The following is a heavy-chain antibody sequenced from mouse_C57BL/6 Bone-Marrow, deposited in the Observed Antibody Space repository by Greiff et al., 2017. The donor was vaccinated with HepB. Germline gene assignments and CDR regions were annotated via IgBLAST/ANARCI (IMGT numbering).Heavy chain of an antibody. Sequence: QVQLKESGAELARPGASVKLSCKASGYTFTSYGISWVKQRTGQGLEWIGEIYPRSGNTYYNEKFKGKATLTADKSSSTAYMELRSLTSEDSAVYFCARWDGNWYFDVWGTGTTVTVSS. J-gene: IGHJ1*03. V-gene: IGHV1-81*01. CDR1: GYTFTSYG. CDR3: ARWDGNWYFDV. D-gene: IGHD2-1*01. CDR2: IYPRSGNT.